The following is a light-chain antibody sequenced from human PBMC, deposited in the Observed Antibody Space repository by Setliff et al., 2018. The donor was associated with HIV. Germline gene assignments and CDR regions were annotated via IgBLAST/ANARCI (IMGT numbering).Light chain of an antibody. CDR2: DVS. J-gene: IGLJ2*01. Sequence: QSVLTQPASVSGSPGQSITISCTGTSSDVGGYNSVSWYQQHPDRAPKLMIYDVSNRPSGVSNRFSGSKSANTASLTISGLQAEDGADYYCSSYTISSTLVFGGGTKVNVL. CDR1: SSDVGGYNS. V-gene: IGLV2-14*03. CDR3: SSYTISSTLV.